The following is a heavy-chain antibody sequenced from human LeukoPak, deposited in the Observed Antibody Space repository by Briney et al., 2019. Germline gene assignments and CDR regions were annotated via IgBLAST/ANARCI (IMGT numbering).Heavy chain of an antibody. J-gene: IGHJ4*02. CDR1: GFTFYDYG. V-gene: IGHV3-20*04. D-gene: IGHD3-16*01. CDR2: INWNGGRT. Sequence: PGGSLRLSCAASGFTFYDYGMRWVRQAPGKGVEWVSGINWNGGRTVYADSVKGGFTISRDNAKNSLYLQMNSLRAEDTALYYCARPINTYYPAELGYWGQGTLVTVSS. CDR3: ARPINTYYPAELGY.